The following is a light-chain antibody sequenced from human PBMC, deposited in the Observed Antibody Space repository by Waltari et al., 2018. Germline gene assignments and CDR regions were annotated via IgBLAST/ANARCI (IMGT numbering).Light chain of an antibody. CDR2: DAS. CDR3: QQRSNWPPIT. Sequence: EIVLTQSPATLSLSPGERATLSCRASQSVRRYLAWYQQKPGQAARLLIFDASNRATGIPARFSGSGSGTDFTLTISSLEPEDFAVYYCQQRSNWPPITFGQGTRLEIK. CDR1: QSVRRY. V-gene: IGKV3-11*01. J-gene: IGKJ5*01.